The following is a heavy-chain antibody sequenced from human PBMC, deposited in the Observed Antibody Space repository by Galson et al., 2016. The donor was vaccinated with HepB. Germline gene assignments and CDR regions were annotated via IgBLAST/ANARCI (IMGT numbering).Heavy chain of an antibody. J-gene: IGHJ6*02. CDR2: IYSGGRT. Sequence: SLRLSCAASGFSVVSNYMTWVRQAPGKGLEWVSIIYSGGRTYYADSVKGRFIISRDNSNNTLFLEMNSLRAGDTAVYYCARVGAVRQEEGLDVWGRGTLVTVSS. D-gene: IGHD3-10*01. CDR3: ARVGAVRQEEGLDV. CDR1: GFSVVSNY. V-gene: IGHV3-53*01.